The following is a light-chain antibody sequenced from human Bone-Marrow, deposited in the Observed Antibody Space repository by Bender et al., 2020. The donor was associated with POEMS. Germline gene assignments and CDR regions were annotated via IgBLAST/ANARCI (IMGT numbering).Light chain of an antibody. CDR3: QSADSLGSFYV. Sequence: SYELTQPPSVSVSPGQTARITCSGDALPRQYVYWYQQKPGQAPTLVIYKDDERPSGIPERFSGSSSGTTVTLTISGVQAEDEADYYCQSADSLGSFYVFGTGTKVTVL. CDR2: KDD. V-gene: IGLV3-25*03. CDR1: ALPRQY. J-gene: IGLJ1*01.